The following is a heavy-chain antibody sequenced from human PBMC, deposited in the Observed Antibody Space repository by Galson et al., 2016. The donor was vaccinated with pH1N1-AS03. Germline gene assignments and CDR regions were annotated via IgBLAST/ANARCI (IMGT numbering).Heavy chain of an antibody. CDR2: INPNYGVT. Sequence: SVKVSCKASGYIFTGFYVHWVRQAPGQGLEWMGWINPNYGVTNYAQKFQAWVTMTGDTSISTAYLELYGLKSDDTAVYYCARDPRGPCSSATCATTYYFGMDVWGQGTTVIVSS. CDR3: ARDPRGPCSSATCATTYYFGMDV. CDR1: GYIFTGFY. V-gene: IGHV1-2*04. D-gene: IGHD1-26*01. J-gene: IGHJ6*02.